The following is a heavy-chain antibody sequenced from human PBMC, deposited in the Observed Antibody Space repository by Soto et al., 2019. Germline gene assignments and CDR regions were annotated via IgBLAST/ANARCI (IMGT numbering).Heavy chain of an antibody. CDR2: IDPSDSYT. D-gene: IGHD3-9*01. V-gene: IGHV5-10-1*03. J-gene: IGHJ6*02. CDR3: ARHSAHDILTGDYYYYGMDV. CDR1: GYSFTSYW. Sequence: EVQLVQSGAEVKKPGESLRISCKGSGYSFTSYWISWVRQMPGKGLEWMGRIDPSDSYTNYSPSFQGHVTISADKSISTAYLQWSSLKASDTAMYYCARHSAHDILTGDYYYYGMDVWGQGTTVTVSS.